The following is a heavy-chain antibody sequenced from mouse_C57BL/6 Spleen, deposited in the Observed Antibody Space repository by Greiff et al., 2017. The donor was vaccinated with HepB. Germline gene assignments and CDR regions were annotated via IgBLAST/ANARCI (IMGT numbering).Heavy chain of an antibody. Sequence: VQLQQSGAELVMPGASVKLSYKASGYTFTSYWMHWVKQRPGQGPEWIGEIDPSDSYTNYNQKFKGKATLTVDKSSSTAYMQLSSLTSEDSAVYDCARSSNSSWFAYWGQGTLVTVSA. J-gene: IGHJ3*01. D-gene: IGHD2-5*01. CDR2: IDPSDSYT. CDR3: ARSSNSSWFAY. V-gene: IGHV1-69*01. CDR1: GYTFTSYW.